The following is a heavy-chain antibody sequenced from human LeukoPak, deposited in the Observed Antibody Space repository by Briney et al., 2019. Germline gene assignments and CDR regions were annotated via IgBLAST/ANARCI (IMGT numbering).Heavy chain of an antibody. J-gene: IGHJ4*02. Sequence: SVKVSCKASGGTFSSYAISWVRQAPGQGLEWMGGIIPIFGAANYAQKFQGRVTITADESTSTAYMELSSLRSEDTAVYYCARARTVTKYYFDYWGQGTLVTVSS. V-gene: IGHV1-69*13. D-gene: IGHD4-17*01. CDR2: IIPIFGAA. CDR3: ARARTVTKYYFDY. CDR1: GGTFSSYA.